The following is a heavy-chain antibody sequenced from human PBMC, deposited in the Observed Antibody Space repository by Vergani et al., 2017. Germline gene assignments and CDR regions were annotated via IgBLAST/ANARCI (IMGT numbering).Heavy chain of an antibody. CDR1: GYTFTSYG. Sequence: QVQLVQSGAEVKKPGASVKVSCKASGYTFTSYGISWVRQAPGRGLEWMGWISAYNGNTNYAQKLQDRVTMTTDTSTSTAYMELRRLRSDDTAVYYCARDQNIVATTTPLDYWGQGTLVTVSS. D-gene: IGHD5-12*01. CDR3: ARDQNIVATTTPLDY. J-gene: IGHJ4*02. V-gene: IGHV1-18*04. CDR2: ISAYNGNT.